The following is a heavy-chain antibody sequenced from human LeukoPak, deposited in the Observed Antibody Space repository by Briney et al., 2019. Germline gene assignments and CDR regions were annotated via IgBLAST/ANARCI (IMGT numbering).Heavy chain of an antibody. CDR2: TNWDSNNI. J-gene: IGHJ6*02. CDR3: AKDRGSCSGGSCHRDYYGLDV. V-gene: IGHV3-9*01. D-gene: IGHD2-15*01. Sequence: PGGSLRLSCAASGFKFDDYAMHSVRHAPGKGLEWGSGTNWDSNNIGYADSVKGRFTISRDNAKNSLYLQMTSLRAEDTALYFCAKDRGSCSGGSCHRDYYGLDVWGQGTTVTVSS. CDR1: GFKFDDYA.